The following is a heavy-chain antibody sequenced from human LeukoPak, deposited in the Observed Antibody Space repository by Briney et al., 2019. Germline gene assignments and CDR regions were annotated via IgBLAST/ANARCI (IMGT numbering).Heavy chain of an antibody. J-gene: IGHJ5*02. CDR3: ARGYYYDSSGFNWFDP. CDR1: GYTFTSYD. D-gene: IGHD3-22*01. V-gene: IGHV1-8*01. CDR2: MNPNSGNT. Sequence: ASVKVSCKASGYTFTSYDINWVRQATGQGLEWMGWMNPNSGNTGYAQKFQGRVTMTRDTSTSTVYTELSSLRSEDTAVYYCARGYYYDSSGFNWFDPWGQGTLVTVSS.